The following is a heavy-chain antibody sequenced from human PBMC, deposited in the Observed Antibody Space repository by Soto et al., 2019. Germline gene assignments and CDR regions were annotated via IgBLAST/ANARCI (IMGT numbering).Heavy chain of an antibody. J-gene: IGHJ6*02. Sequence: QVQLVESGGGVVQPGRSLRLSCAASGFTFSSYAMHWVRQAPGKGLEWVAVISYDGSNKYYADSVKGRFTISRDNSKNTLYLQMKSLRAEDTAVYYCARQATGYSSGWYAWKTSYYYGMDVWGQGTTVTVSS. CDR1: GFTFSSYA. CDR3: ARQATGYSSGWYAWKTSYYYGMDV. CDR2: ISYDGSNK. D-gene: IGHD6-19*01. V-gene: IGHV3-30-3*01.